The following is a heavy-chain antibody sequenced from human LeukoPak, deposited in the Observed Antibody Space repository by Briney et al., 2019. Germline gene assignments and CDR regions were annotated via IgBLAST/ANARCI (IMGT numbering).Heavy chain of an antibody. Sequence: SETLSLTCTVSGGSISSSSYYWGWIRQPPGKGLEWIGSVYYSGSTYYNPSLKSRVTISIDTSKNQFSLKVSSVTATDTAVYYCARLLVVEGFDFWGQGTLVTVSS. CDR1: GGSISSSSYY. V-gene: IGHV4-39*01. D-gene: IGHD2-2*01. CDR2: VYYSGST. J-gene: IGHJ4*02. CDR3: ARLLVVEGFDF.